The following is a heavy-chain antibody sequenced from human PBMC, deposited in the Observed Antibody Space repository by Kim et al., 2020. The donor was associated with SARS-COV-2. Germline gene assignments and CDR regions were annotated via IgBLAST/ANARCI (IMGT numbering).Heavy chain of an antibody. V-gene: IGHV3-30*18. D-gene: IGHD3-10*01. Sequence: GGSLRLSCAASGFTFSSYGMHWVRQAPGKGLEWVAVISYDGSNKYYADSVKGRFTISRVNSKNTLYLQMNSLRAEDTAVYYCAKDRASAFDYWGQGTLVTVSS. CDR2: ISYDGSNK. CDR1: GFTFSSYG. CDR3: AKDRASAFDY. J-gene: IGHJ4*02.